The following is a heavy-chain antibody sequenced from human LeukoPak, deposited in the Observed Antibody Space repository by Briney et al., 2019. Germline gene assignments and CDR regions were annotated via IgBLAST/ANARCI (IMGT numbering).Heavy chain of an antibody. CDR1: GDSISSSTYY. CDR2: IYYSGST. Sequence: PSETLSLTCSVSGDSISSSTYYWGWIRRPPGKGLEWIGSIYYSGSTYYNPSLKSRVTISVDTSKNQFSLKLSSVTAADTAVHYCGRLSYVRGIDYWGQGTLVTVSS. D-gene: IGHD3-10*02. J-gene: IGHJ4*02. V-gene: IGHV4-39*01. CDR3: GRLSYVRGIDY.